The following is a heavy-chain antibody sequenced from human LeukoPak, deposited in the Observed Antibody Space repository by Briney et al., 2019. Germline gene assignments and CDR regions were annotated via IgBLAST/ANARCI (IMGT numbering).Heavy chain of an antibody. CDR1: GFTFSSYA. V-gene: IGHV3-23*01. D-gene: IGHD2-2*02. Sequence: PGGSLRLSCAASGFTFSSYAMSWVRQAPGKGLEWVSAISGSGGSTYYADSVKGRFTISRDNSKNTLYLQMNSLRAEDTAVYYCAKCDCISTSCYTYCAFDIWGQGTMVTVSS. CDR2: ISGSGGST. CDR3: AKCDCISTSCYTYCAFDI. J-gene: IGHJ3*02.